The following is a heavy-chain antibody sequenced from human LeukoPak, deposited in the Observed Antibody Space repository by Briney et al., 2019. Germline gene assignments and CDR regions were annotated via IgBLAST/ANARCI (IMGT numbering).Heavy chain of an antibody. D-gene: IGHD2-2*01. V-gene: IGHV4-30-4*08. CDR3: AREAIRSRDCSSTSCSSGYYYYMDV. Sequence: SETLSLTCTVSGGSISSGDYYWSWIRQPPGKGLEWIGYIYYSGSTYYNPSLKSRVTISVDTSKNQFSLKLSSVTAADTAVYYCAREAIRSRDCSSTSCSSGYYYYMDVWGKGTTATVSS. CDR1: GGSISSGDYY. CDR2: IYYSGST. J-gene: IGHJ6*03.